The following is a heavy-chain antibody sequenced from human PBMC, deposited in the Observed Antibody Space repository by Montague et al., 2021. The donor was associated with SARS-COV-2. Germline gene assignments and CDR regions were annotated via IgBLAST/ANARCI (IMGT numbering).Heavy chain of an antibody. Sequence: PALVKPTQTLTLTCTFSGFSLSTSGMCVSWIRQPPGKALEWLALIDWDDDKYYSTSLTTRLTISKGTSKHQVVLTMTNMDPVDTATYYCARSSSSFGVVIIPADFDYWGQGTLVTVSS. J-gene: IGHJ4*02. CDR1: GFSLSTSGMC. D-gene: IGHD3-3*01. CDR3: ARSSSSFGVVIIPADFDY. V-gene: IGHV2-70*01. CDR2: IDWDDDK.